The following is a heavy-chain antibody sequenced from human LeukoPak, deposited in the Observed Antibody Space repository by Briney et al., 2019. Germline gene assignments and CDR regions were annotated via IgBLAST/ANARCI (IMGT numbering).Heavy chain of an antibody. CDR2: MNPNSGNT. V-gene: IGHV1-8*01. J-gene: IGHJ4*02. Sequence: ASVKVSCKASGYTFTSYDINWVRQATGQGLEWMGWMNPNSGNTGYAQKFQGRVTMTRNTSISTAYMALSSLRSEDTAVYYCARRAAAGTLPRRDFDYWGQGTLVTVSS. CDR1: GYTFTSYD. D-gene: IGHD6-13*01. CDR3: ARRAAAGTLPRRDFDY.